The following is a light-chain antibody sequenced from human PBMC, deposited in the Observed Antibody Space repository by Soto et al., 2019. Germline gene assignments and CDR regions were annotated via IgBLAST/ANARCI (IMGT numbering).Light chain of an antibody. CDR2: EVS. CDR3: SSYTSGGYV. CDR1: SSDVGGYNY. V-gene: IGLV2-14*01. J-gene: IGLJ1*01. Sequence: QSALTQPASVSGSPGQSITISCTGTSSDVGGYNYVSWFQQHPDKAPKLMIYEVSNRPSGVSNRFSGSKSGNTASLTISGLQAEDEADYYGSSYTSGGYVFGTGTKVTVL.